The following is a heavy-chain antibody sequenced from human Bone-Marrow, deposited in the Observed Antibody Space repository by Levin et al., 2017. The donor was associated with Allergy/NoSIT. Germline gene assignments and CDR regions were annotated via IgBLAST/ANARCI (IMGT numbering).Heavy chain of an antibody. D-gene: IGHD4-11*01. CDR3: ARVDYSDYKYYSDY. CDR1: GFTVSSTE. V-gene: IGHV3-66*01. CDR2: LYSGGRT. Sequence: PGESLKISCEVSGFTVSSTELHWIRQGPGKGLEWVSVLYSGGRTYYADSVKGRFAISRDNSNNTLYLQMNSLRADDTAVYYCARVDYSDYKYYSDYWGQGTLVTVSS. J-gene: IGHJ4*02.